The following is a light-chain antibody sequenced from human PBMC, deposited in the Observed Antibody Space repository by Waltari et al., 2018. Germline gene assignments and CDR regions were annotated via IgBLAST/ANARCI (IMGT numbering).Light chain of an antibody. V-gene: IGLV2-11*01. CDR1: SRDVGGYNY. CDR3: CSYAGSYTFYV. J-gene: IGLJ1*01. CDR2: DVS. Sequence: SPGQSDTISCTRTSRDVGGYNYVSWYQQHPGKAPKLMIYDVSKRPSGVPDRFSGSKSGNTASLTISGLQAEDEAAYYCCSYAGSYTFYVFGTGTKVTVL.